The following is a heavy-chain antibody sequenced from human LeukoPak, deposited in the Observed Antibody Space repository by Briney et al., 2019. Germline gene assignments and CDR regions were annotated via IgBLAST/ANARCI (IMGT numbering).Heavy chain of an antibody. D-gene: IGHD3-22*01. CDR2: IKQDGSDK. Sequence: PGGSLRLSCAASGFTFSSYWMSWVRQAPGKGLEGVANIKQDGSDKYYVDSVKGRFTVSRDNAKNSLSLQMNSLRVEDTAVYYCARYHYDSSGYFSWGQGTLVSVSS. V-gene: IGHV3-7*01. CDR1: GFTFSSYW. J-gene: IGHJ5*02. CDR3: ARYHYDSSGYFS.